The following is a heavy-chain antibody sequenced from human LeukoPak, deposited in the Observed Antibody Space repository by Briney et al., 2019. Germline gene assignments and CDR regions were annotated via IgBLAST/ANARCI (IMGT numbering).Heavy chain of an antibody. V-gene: IGHV3-21*01. CDR1: GFTFSSYS. CDR2: ISSSSSYI. Sequence: GGSLRLSCAASGFTFSSYSMNWVRLAPGKGLEWVSSISSSSSYIYYADSVKGRFTISRDNAKNSLYLQMNSLRAEDTAVYYCARGESGPYSSGWYFFYWGQGTLVTVSS. J-gene: IGHJ4*02. D-gene: IGHD6-19*01. CDR3: ARGESGPYSSGWYFFY.